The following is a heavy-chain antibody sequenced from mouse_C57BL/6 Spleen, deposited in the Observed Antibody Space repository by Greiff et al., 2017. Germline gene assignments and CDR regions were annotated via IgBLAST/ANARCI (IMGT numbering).Heavy chain of an antibody. D-gene: IGHD1-1*01. V-gene: IGHV1-81*01. J-gene: IGHJ4*01. CDR1: GYTFTSYG. Sequence: VQRVESGAELARPGASVKLSCKASGYTFTSYGISWVKQRTGQGLEWIGEIYPRSGNTYYNEKFKGKATLTADKSSSTAYMELRSLTSEDSAVYFCARFDCSSYLYYAMDYWGQGTSVTVSS. CDR3: ARFDCSSYLYYAMDY. CDR2: IYPRSGNT.